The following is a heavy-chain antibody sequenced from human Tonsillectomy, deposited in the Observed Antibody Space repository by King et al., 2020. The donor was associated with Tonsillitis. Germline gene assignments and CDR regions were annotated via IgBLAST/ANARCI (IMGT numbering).Heavy chain of an antibody. J-gene: IGHJ4*02. Sequence: DVQLVESGGGLIQPGGSLRLSCAASGFSVTSNYMNWVRQAPGKGLEWVSIIYAGGITYYADSVKGRFTISRDNSKNTLYLQMNSLRAEDTAVYYCARACGYTSSWCEVDYWGQGTLVTVSS. CDR1: GFSVTSNY. CDR3: ARACGYTSSWCEVDY. D-gene: IGHD6-13*01. CDR2: IYAGGIT. V-gene: IGHV3-53*01.